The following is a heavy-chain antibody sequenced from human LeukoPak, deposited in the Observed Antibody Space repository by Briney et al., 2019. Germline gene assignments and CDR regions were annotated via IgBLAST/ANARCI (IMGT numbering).Heavy chain of an antibody. J-gene: IGHJ4*02. D-gene: IGHD3-22*01. V-gene: IGHV4-39*01. Sequence: SETLSHTCTVSGGSISSKNYYWGWIRQPPGKGLEWIGSIYYSGSTYYNPSLKSRVTISVDTSKNQFSLKMSSVTAADTAVYYCARHISSDYYYFDYWGQGTLVTVSS. CDR1: GGSISSKNYY. CDR2: IYYSGST. CDR3: ARHISSDYYYFDY.